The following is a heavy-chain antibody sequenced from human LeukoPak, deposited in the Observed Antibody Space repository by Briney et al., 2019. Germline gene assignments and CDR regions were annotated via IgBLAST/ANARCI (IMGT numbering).Heavy chain of an antibody. CDR1: GFTFGDYA. D-gene: IGHD5-24*01. CDR2: INSDGSST. J-gene: IGHJ5*02. Sequence: GGSLRLSCTASGFTFGDYAMSWVRQAPGKGLVWVSHINSDGSSTNYADSVKGRFTISRDNAKNTVYLQMNSLRVEDTAVYYCARAALAVDGYNLGTWGQGTLVTVSS. CDR3: ARAALAVDGYNLGT. V-gene: IGHV3-74*01.